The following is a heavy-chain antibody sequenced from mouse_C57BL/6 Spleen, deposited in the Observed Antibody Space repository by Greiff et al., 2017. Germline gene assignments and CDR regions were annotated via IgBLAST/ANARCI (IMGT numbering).Heavy chain of an antibody. CDR3: ARYSYGSSAMDY. D-gene: IGHD1-1*01. CDR1: GFTFTDYY. J-gene: IGHJ4*01. Sequence: EVQVVESGGGLVQPGGSLSLSCAASGFTFTDYYMSWVRQPPGKALEWLGFIRNKANGYTTEYSASVKGRFTISRDNSQSILYLQMNALRAEDSATYYCARYSYGSSAMDYWGQGTSVTVSS. CDR2: IRNKANGYTT. V-gene: IGHV7-3*01.